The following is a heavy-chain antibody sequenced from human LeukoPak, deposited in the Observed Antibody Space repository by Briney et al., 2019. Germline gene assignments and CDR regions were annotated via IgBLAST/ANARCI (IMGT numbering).Heavy chain of an antibody. V-gene: IGHV5-51*01. CDR3: AREGSSSYAH. Sequence: PGESLKISCKGSGYTFTSNWIGWVRQMPGKGLEWMGSIFPGNSDTRYSPSFQGQVIMPVDKAISTAFLQWSSLKASDSAMYYCAREGSSSYAHWGQGTLVTVSS. CDR2: IFPGNSDT. D-gene: IGHD1-26*01. CDR1: GYTFTSNW. J-gene: IGHJ4*02.